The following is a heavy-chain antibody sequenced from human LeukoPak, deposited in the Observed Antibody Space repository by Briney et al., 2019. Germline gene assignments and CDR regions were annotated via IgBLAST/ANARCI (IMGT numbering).Heavy chain of an antibody. CDR3: VGYSSSWYGY. V-gene: IGHV4-59*01. J-gene: IGHJ4*02. CDR2: IYYSGST. Sequence: SETLSLTCTVSGGSISSYYWSWIRQPPGKGLEWIGYIYYSGSTNYNPSLKSRVTISVDTSKNQFSLKLSSVTAADTAVYYCVGYSSSWYGYWGQGTLVTVSS. D-gene: IGHD6-13*01. CDR1: GGSISSYY.